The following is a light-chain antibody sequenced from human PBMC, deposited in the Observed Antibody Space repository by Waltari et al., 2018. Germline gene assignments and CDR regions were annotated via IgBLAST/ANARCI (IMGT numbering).Light chain of an antibody. V-gene: IGKV3-20*01. J-gene: IGKJ1*01. Sequence: EIVLTQSPGTLSLSPGERATLSCWASQSVGKSLAWYQQKPGQAPRLLIYHTSNRATGIPDRFSGSGSGTDFSLTISRLEPEDFAVYYCQHYVRLPATFGQGTKVEIK. CDR2: HTS. CDR3: QHYVRLPAT. CDR1: QSVGKS.